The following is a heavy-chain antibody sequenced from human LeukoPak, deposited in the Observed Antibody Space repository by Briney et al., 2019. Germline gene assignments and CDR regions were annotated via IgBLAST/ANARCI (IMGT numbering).Heavy chain of an antibody. CDR2: INTNTGNP. Sequence: GASVTVSCKASGYTFTSYAMNWVRQAPGQGLEWMGWINTNTGNPTYAQGFTGRFVFSLDTSVSTAYLQISSLKAEDTAVYYCARAGYSYGYSFYYYYYYMDVWGKGTTVTVSS. J-gene: IGHJ6*03. CDR1: GYTFTSYA. CDR3: ARAGYSYGYSFYYYYYYMDV. V-gene: IGHV7-4-1*02. D-gene: IGHD5-18*01.